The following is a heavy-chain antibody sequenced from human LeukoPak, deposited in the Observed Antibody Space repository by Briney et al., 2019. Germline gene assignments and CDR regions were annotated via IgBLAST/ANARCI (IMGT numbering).Heavy chain of an antibody. CDR2: IYYSGST. Sequence: PSETLSLTCTVSGGSISSYYWSWIRQPPGKGLEWIGYIYYSGSTNYNPSLKSRVTISVDTSKNQFSLKLSSVTAADTAVYYCARNFPKLVAGYYFEYWGQGTLVTVSS. CDR3: ARNFPKLVAGYYFEY. J-gene: IGHJ4*02. CDR1: GGSISSYY. V-gene: IGHV4-59*01. D-gene: IGHD6-19*01.